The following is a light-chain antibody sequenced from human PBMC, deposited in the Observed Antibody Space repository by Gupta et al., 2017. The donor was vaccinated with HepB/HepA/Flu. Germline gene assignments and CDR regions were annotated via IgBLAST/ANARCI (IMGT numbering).Light chain of an antibody. CDR1: QSVGSN. V-gene: IGKV3-15*01. CDR2: DAS. Sequence: EIVMTQFPPTLSVSPGERATLSCWASQSVGSNLARYHQKPGQAPRLLIHDASTKATGVPDRFSGSGSGTEFTLTISRRQAEDSALYYCQQYLNWPPLTFGGGTRVE. CDR3: QQYLNWPPLT. J-gene: IGKJ4*01.